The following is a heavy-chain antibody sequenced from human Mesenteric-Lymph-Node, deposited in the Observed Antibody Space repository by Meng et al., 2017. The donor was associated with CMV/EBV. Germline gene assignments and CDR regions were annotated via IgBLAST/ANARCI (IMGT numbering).Heavy chain of an antibody. CDR1: GGSISSYY. D-gene: IGHD3-10*01. Sequence: SETLSLTCTVSGGSISSYYWSWIRQPPGKGLEWIGEINHSGSSNYNPSLKSRVTISLDASKNQFSLKLSSVTAADTAVYYCARHSVLLWFGELLTPAPYFDYWGQGTLVTVSS. J-gene: IGHJ4*02. V-gene: IGHV4-59*08. CDR2: INHSGSS. CDR3: ARHSVLLWFGELLTPAPYFDY.